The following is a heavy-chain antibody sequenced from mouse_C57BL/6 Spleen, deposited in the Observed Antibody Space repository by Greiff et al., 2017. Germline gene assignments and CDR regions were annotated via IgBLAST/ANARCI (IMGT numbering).Heavy chain of an antibody. CDR3: ARRGYGSSNWYFDV. CDR1: GYSFTGYY. V-gene: IGHV1-42*01. D-gene: IGHD1-1*01. CDR2: INPSTGGT. J-gene: IGHJ1*03. Sequence: EVQLQQSGPELVKPGASVKISCKASGYSFTGYYMNWVKQSPEKSLEWIGEINPSTGGTTYNQKFKAKATLTVDKSSSTAYMQLKSLTSEDSAVYYCARRGYGSSNWYFDVWGTGTTVTVSS.